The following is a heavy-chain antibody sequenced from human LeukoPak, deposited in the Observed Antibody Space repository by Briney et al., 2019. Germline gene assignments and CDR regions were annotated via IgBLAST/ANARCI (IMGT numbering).Heavy chain of an antibody. Sequence: SETLSLTCTVSGGSISSSSYYWGWIRQPPGKGLEWIGSIYYSGSPYYNPSLKSRVTISVDTSKKQFSLKLSSVTAADTAVYYCARGDGDYFWSNYYYYMDVWGKGTTVTISS. CDR3: ARGDGDYFWSNYYYYMDV. CDR2: IYYSGSP. CDR1: GGSISSSSYY. V-gene: IGHV4-39*01. J-gene: IGHJ6*03. D-gene: IGHD4-17*01.